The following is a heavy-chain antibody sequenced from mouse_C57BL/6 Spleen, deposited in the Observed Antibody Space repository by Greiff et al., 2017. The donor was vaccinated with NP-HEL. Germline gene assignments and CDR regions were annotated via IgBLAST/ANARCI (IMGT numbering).Heavy chain of an antibody. J-gene: IGHJ1*03. Sequence: QVQLQQSGAELARPGASVKLSCKASGYTFTSYGISWVKQRTGQGLEWIGEIYPRSGNTYYNEKFKGKATLTADKSSSTAYMELRSLTSEDSAVYFCARERVYYDYDGGYFDVWGTGTTVTVSS. CDR2: IYPRSGNT. D-gene: IGHD2-4*01. CDR1: GYTFTSYG. V-gene: IGHV1-81*01. CDR3: ARERVYYDYDGGYFDV.